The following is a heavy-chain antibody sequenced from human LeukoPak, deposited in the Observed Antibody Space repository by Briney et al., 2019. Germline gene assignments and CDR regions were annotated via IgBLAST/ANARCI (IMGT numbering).Heavy chain of an antibody. CDR2: ISGSGGKT. J-gene: IGHJ4*02. CDR3: AKGKGYGSGSSFPPPFDY. V-gene: IGHV3-23*01. CDR1: GLTFGDHA. D-gene: IGHD3-10*01. Sequence: PGGSLRLSCAASGLTFGDHAMSWVRQPPGKGLEWVSAISGSGGKTYYADSVKGRFTISRDNSKNTVNLQMNSLRAEDTAVYFCAKGKGYGSGSSFPPPFDYWGQGTLVTVSS.